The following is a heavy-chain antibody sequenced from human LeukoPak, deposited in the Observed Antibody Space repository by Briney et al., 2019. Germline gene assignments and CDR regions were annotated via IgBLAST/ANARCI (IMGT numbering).Heavy chain of an antibody. D-gene: IGHD3-9*01. J-gene: IGHJ4*02. V-gene: IGHV3-21*01. Sequence: GGSLRLSCAASGFTFSSYSMNWVRQAPGKELEWVSSISSSSSYIYYADSVKGRFTISRDNAKNSLYLQMNSLRAEDTAVYYCARDASADILTGYYLRKNPPPTYWGQGTLVTVSS. CDR3: ARDASADILTGYYLRKNPPPTY. CDR2: ISSSSSYI. CDR1: GFTFSSYS.